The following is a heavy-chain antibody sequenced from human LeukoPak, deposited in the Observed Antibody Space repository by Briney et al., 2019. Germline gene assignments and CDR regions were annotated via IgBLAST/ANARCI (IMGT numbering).Heavy chain of an antibody. V-gene: IGHV1-69*05. CDR3: ARVSLAVAGTSLGPFDY. CDR1: GGTFSSYA. Sequence: SVKVSCKASGGTFSSYAISWVRQAPGQGLEWMGGIIPIFGTANYAQKFQGRVTITTDESTSTAYMELSSLRSEGTAVYYCARVSLAVAGTSLGPFDYWGQGTLVTVSS. J-gene: IGHJ4*02. CDR2: IIPIFGTA. D-gene: IGHD6-19*01.